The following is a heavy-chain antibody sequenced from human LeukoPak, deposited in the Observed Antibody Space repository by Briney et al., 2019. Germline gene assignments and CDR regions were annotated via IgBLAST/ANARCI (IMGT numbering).Heavy chain of an antibody. CDR3: ASSVGRENWFDP. CDR1: GGSISSSSYY. V-gene: IGHV4-39*01. J-gene: IGHJ5*02. CDR2: IYYSGST. D-gene: IGHD2-15*01. Sequence: SETLSLTRTVSGGSISSSSYYWGWIRQPPGKGLEWIGSIYYSGSTYYNPSLKSRVTISVDTSKNQFSLKLSSVTAADTAVYYCASSVGRENWFDPWGQGTLVTVSS.